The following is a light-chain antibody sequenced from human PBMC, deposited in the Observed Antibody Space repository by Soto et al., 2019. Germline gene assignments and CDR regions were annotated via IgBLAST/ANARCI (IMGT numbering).Light chain of an antibody. CDR1: QGIRND. CDR3: LQDYNYPLT. CDR2: AAS. Sequence: AIQMTQSPSSLSASVGDRVTITCRASQGIRNDLGWYQQKPGKAPKLLIYAASSLQSGVPSRFSGSGSGTDGTLTISSLQTEDFATYYCLQDYNYPLTFGGGTKVDI. V-gene: IGKV1-6*01. J-gene: IGKJ4*01.